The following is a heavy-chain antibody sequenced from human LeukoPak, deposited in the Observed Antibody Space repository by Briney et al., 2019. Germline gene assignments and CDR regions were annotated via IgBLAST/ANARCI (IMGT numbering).Heavy chain of an antibody. Sequence: SQTLSLTCSVSGGSISTDGSYWSWIRQLPGEGLEWIGYIYYSGATYYNPSLKSRVTISLDTSKNQFSLKVRSVTAADTAVYYCASGSRSSDYWGQGTLVTVSS. D-gene: IGHD2-2*01. J-gene: IGHJ4*02. CDR1: GGSISTDGSY. CDR2: IYYSGAT. CDR3: ASGSRSSDY. V-gene: IGHV4-31*03.